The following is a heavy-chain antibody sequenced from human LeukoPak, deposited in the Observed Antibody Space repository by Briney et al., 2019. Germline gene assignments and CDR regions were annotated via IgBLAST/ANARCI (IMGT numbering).Heavy chain of an antibody. CDR2: ISSSSSTI. V-gene: IGHV3-48*01. Sequence: GGSLRLSCAASGFTFSSYSMNWVRQAPGKGLEWVSYISSSSSTIYYADSVKGRFTISRDNAKNSLYLQMNSLRAEDTAVYYCARDKKLLRWSFGEIDYWGQGTLVTVSS. D-gene: IGHD4-23*01. CDR1: GFTFSSYS. J-gene: IGHJ4*02. CDR3: ARDKKLLRWSFGEIDY.